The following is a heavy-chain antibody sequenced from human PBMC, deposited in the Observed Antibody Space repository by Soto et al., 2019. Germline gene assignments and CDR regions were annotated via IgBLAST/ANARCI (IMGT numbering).Heavy chain of an antibody. J-gene: IGHJ4*02. CDR2: IYYSGST. CDR3: AILNGDYVSY. V-gene: IGHV4-39*01. CDR1: GGSISSSTYY. D-gene: IGHD4-17*01. Sequence: QLQLQESGPGLVKPSETLSLTCTVSGGSISSSTYYWGWIRQSPGKGLEWIGSIYYSGSTYYNPSLKSRVTISVDTSKNQFSLKLSSVTAADTAVYYCAILNGDYVSYWGQGTLVTVSS.